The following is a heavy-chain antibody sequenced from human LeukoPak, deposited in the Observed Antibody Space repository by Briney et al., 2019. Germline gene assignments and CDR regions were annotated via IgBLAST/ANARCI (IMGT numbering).Heavy chain of an antibody. Sequence: GSSVKVSCKASGGTFSSYAISWVRQAPGQGLEWMGRIIPIFGTANYAQKFQGRVTITTDESTSTAYMELSSLRSEDTAVYYCARVGSYSLIPDHDAFDIWGQGTMVTVS. D-gene: IGHD6-13*01. J-gene: IGHJ3*02. CDR2: IIPIFGTA. CDR3: ARVGSYSLIPDHDAFDI. CDR1: GGTFSSYA. V-gene: IGHV1-69*05.